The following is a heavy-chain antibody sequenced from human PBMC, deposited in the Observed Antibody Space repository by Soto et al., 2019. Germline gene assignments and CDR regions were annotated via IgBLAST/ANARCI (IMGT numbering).Heavy chain of an antibody. CDR3: ARASKATTAPDY. CDR1: GYTFTNYA. Sequence: ASVKVSCKASGYTFTNYATHWVRQAPGQRLEWMGWINAGNGNTKYSQKFQGRVTITRDTSASTAYMELSSLRSEDTAVYYCARASKATTAPDYRGQGTLVTVSS. D-gene: IGHD1-26*01. CDR2: INAGNGNT. J-gene: IGHJ4*02. V-gene: IGHV1-3*01.